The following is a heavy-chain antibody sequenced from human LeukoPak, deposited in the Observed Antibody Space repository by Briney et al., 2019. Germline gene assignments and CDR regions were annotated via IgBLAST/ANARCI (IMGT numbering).Heavy chain of an antibody. CDR1: GFSISLYW. Sequence: GGSLRRSCAASGFSISLYWMTWVRQAPGKGLEWVANLKQDGSEKYYVDSVKGRFTISRDNAKNSLYLQMDSLTADDTAVSFCACLRGPSDYSGQGTLVTVSS. J-gene: IGHJ4*02. D-gene: IGHD4-17*01. CDR3: ACLRGPSDY. V-gene: IGHV3-7*01. CDR2: LKQDGSEK.